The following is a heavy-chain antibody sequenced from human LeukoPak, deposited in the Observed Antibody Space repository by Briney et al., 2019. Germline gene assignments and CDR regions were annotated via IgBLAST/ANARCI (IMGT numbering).Heavy chain of an antibody. J-gene: IGHJ5*02. V-gene: IGHV4-38-2*02. CDR1: GYSISSGYY. CDR2: IYHSGST. CDR3: ARADCSSTSCYGGVGNWFDP. D-gene: IGHD2-2*01. Sequence: SETLSLTCTVSGYSISSGYYWGWIRQPPGKGLEWIGSIYHSGSTDYNPSLKSRLTISVDTSKNQFSLKLSSVTAADTAVYYCARADCSSTSCYGGVGNWFDPWGQGTLVTVSS.